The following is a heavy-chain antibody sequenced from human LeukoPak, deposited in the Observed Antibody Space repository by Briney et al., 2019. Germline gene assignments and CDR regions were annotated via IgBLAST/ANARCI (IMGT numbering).Heavy chain of an antibody. Sequence: GESLKISCKGSGYSFTNYWIGWVRQMPGKGLEWMGIIYAGDSDTKYSPSFQGQVTISADKSISTAYLQWGSLKASDTAMYYCARVSYYGSGSYYRPFDYWGQGTLVTVSS. V-gene: IGHV5-51*01. CDR3: ARVSYYGSGSYYRPFDY. CDR1: GYSFTNYW. D-gene: IGHD3-10*01. J-gene: IGHJ4*02. CDR2: IYAGDSDT.